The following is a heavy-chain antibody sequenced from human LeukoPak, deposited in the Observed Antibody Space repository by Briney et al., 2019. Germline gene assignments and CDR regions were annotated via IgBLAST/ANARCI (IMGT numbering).Heavy chain of an antibody. CDR2: ITNWNGGST. CDR3: ARCSRSSTDCYSAFDI. Sequence: GGSLRLSCEASGFTFDDYGMSWVRHSTGKGLEWVSAITNWNGGSTGYADSVRGRFTISRDNAKNSLYLQMNSLRAEDTALYYCARCSRSSTDCYSAFDIWGQGTMVTVSS. V-gene: IGHV3-20*04. D-gene: IGHD2-2*02. J-gene: IGHJ3*02. CDR1: GFTFDDYG.